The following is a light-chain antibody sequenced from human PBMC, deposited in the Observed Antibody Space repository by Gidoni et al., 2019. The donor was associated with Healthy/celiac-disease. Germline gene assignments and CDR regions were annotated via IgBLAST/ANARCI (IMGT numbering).Light chain of an antibody. J-gene: IGKJ1*01. CDR2: LGS. V-gene: IGKV2-28*01. CDR3: MQALQTPWT. CDR1: QSLLHSNGYNY. Sequence: IVMTQSPLSLPVTPGEPASISCRSSQSLLHSNGYNYLDWYLQKPGQSPQLLIYLGSNRASGVPDRFSGSGSGTDFTLKISRVEAEDVGVYYCMQALQTPWTFGQGNKVEIK.